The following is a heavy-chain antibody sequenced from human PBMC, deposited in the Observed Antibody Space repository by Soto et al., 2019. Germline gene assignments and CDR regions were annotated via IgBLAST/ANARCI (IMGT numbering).Heavy chain of an antibody. CDR3: ARAGRVFNWFDP. J-gene: IGHJ5*02. CDR1: GGSISSYY. V-gene: IGHV4-59*01. D-gene: IGHD6-6*01. CDR2: IYYSGST. Sequence: SETLSLTCTVSGGSISSYYWSWMRQPPGKGLEWIGYIYYSGSTNYNPSLKSRVTISVDTSKNQFPLKLSSVTAADTAVYYCARAGRVFNWFDPWGQGTLVTVSS.